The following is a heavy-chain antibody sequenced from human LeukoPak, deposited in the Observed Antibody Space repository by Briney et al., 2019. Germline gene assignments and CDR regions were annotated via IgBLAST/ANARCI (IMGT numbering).Heavy chain of an antibody. J-gene: IGHJ4*02. V-gene: IGHV1-18*01. Sequence: ASVTVSCKASGYTFTSYGISWVRQAPGQGLEWMGWISAYNGNTNYAQKLQGRVTMTTDTSTSTAYMELRSLRSDDTAVYYCARGLGKYSYGPFDYWGQGTLVTVSS. CDR2: ISAYNGNT. CDR1: GYTFTSYG. CDR3: ARGLGKYSYGPFDY. D-gene: IGHD5-18*01.